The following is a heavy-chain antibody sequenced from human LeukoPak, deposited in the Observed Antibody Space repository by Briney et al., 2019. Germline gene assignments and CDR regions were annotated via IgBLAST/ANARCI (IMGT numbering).Heavy chain of an antibody. D-gene: IGHD2-2*01. Sequence: PSETLSLTCTVSGGSISSYYWSWIRQPPGKGLEWIGYIYYSGSTNYNPSLKSRVTISVDTSKNQFSLKLSSVTAADTAVYYCAGGLLSRAFDIWGQGTMVTVSS. J-gene: IGHJ3*02. CDR3: AGGLLSRAFDI. V-gene: IGHV4-59*01. CDR2: IYYSGST. CDR1: GGSISSYY.